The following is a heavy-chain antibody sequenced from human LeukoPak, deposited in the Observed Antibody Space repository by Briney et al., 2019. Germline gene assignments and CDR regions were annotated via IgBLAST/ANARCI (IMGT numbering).Heavy chain of an antibody. Sequence: ASVKVSCKASGYTFTGYFVHWVRQAPGQGLEWMGIINPSGGSTSYAQKFQGRVTMTRDMSTSTVYMELSSLRSEDTAVYYCARDGAGWLPDNYYYYYMDVWGKGTTVTVSS. D-gene: IGHD6-19*01. CDR3: ARDGAGWLPDNYYYYYMDV. V-gene: IGHV1-46*01. J-gene: IGHJ6*03. CDR2: INPSGGST. CDR1: GYTFTGYF.